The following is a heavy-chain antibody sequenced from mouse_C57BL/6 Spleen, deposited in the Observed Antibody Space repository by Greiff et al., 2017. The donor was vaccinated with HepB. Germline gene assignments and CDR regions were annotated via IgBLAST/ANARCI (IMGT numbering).Heavy chain of an antibody. CDR1: GYSFTDYN. J-gene: IGHJ4*01. Sequence: EVQLQESGPELVKPGASVKISCKASGYSFTDYNMNWVKQSNGKSLEWIGVINPNYGTTSYNQKFKGKATLTVDQSSSTAYMQLNSLTSEDSAVYYCARGTTVVATEGLDDWGQGTSVTVSS. CDR3: ARGTTVVATEGLDD. D-gene: IGHD1-1*01. CDR2: INPNYGTT. V-gene: IGHV1-39*01.